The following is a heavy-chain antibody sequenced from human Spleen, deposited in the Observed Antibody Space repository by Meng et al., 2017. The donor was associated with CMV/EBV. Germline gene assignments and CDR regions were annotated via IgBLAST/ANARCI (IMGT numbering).Heavy chain of an antibody. Sequence: GSLRLSCAASGFTFSSYAIHWVRQAPGKGLEWLAVISYDGSNKYYADSVKGRFTISRDNSKNTLSLQMNSLRAEDTAVYYCAREGSLNQGITGTQWFDPWGQGTLVTVSS. CDR2: ISYDGSNK. D-gene: IGHD1-7*01. J-gene: IGHJ5*02. V-gene: IGHV3-30*04. CDR1: GFTFSSYA. CDR3: AREGSLNQGITGTQWFDP.